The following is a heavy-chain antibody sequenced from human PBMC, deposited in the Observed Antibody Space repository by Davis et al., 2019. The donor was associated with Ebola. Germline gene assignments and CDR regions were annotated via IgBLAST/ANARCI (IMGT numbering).Heavy chain of an antibody. V-gene: IGHV3-7*01. J-gene: IGHJ4*02. D-gene: IGHD3/OR15-3a*01. CDR2: IKEDGSEK. CDR3: ARQRYSDF. CDR1: GFTFSTYW. Sequence: GGSLRLSCAASGFTFSTYWMTWVRQAPGKGLEWVANIKEDGSEKNFADSVKGRFTIFRDNTKNSVYLQMNSLRVEDTALYYCARQRYSDFWGQGTLVTVSS.